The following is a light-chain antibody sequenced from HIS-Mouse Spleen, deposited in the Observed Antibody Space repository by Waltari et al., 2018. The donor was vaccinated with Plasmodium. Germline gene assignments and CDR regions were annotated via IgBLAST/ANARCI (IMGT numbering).Light chain of an antibody. CDR2: EAS. CDR1: SSDVGGYTY. J-gene: IGLJ2*01. V-gene: IGLV2-8*01. Sequence: QSALTQPPSAPGYPGQSVTISCTGTSSDVGGYTYVPWYQQPPGKAPKLMIYEASKRPSGVPDRFSGSKSGNTASLTVSGLQAEDEADYYCSSYAGSNNLVFGGGTKLTVL. CDR3: SSYAGSNNLV.